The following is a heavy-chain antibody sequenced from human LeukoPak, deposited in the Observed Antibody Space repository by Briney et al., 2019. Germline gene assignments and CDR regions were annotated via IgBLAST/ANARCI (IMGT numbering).Heavy chain of an antibody. J-gene: IGHJ4*02. V-gene: IGHV3-23*01. D-gene: IGHD3-22*01. CDR1: GFTFSSYA. Sequence: PGGSLRLSCAASGFTFSSYAMSWVRQAPGKGLEWVSAISGSGGGIYYADSVKGRFTISRDNSKNTLYLQMNSLRVEDTAVYYCAKGDSNAYWYFDYWGQGTLVTVSS. CDR3: AKGDSNAYWYFDY. CDR2: ISGSGGGI.